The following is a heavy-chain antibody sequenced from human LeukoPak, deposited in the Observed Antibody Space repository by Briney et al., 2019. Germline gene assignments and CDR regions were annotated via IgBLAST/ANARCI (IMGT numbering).Heavy chain of an antibody. V-gene: IGHV1-18*01. CDR1: GYTFTSYG. Sequence: ASVKVSCKASGYTFTSYGISWVRQAPGQGLEWMGWISAYNGNTNYAQKLQGRVTMTTDTSTSTAYMELRSLRSDDTAVYYCAGPSEYCSSTSCYATFDYWGQGTIVTVSS. D-gene: IGHD2-2*01. J-gene: IGHJ4*02. CDR3: AGPSEYCSSTSCYATFDY. CDR2: ISAYNGNT.